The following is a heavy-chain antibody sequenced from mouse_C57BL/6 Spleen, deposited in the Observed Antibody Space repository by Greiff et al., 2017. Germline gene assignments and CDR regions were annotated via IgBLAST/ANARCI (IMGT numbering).Heavy chain of an antibody. D-gene: IGHD2-3*01. Sequence: VQLQQSGPELVKPGASVKISCKASGYAFSSSWMNWVKQRPGKGLEWIGRIYPGDGDTNYNGKFKGKATLTADKSSSTAYMQLISLTSEDSAVYFCAREDGYWYFDVWGTGTTVTVSS. CDR3: AREDGYWYFDV. V-gene: IGHV1-82*01. CDR1: GYAFSSSW. CDR2: IYPGDGDT. J-gene: IGHJ1*03.